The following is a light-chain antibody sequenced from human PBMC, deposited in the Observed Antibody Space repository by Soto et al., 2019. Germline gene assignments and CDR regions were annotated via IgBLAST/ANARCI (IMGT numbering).Light chain of an antibody. J-gene: IGKJ1*01. CDR2: DAS. Sequence: DIQMTQSPSTLSASVGDRVTITCRASRSISSWLAWYQQKPGKAPKLLINDASSLESGVPSRFSGSGSGTEFTLTISSLQPDDFATYYCQQYNSYSGTFGQGTKV. V-gene: IGKV1-5*01. CDR1: RSISSW. CDR3: QQYNSYSGT.